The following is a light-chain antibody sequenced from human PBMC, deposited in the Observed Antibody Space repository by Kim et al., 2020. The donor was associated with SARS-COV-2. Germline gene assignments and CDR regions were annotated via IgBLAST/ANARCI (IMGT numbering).Light chain of an antibody. CDR2: EAS. Sequence: SVGDRSTITGRASQDIKKWLAWYQQKPGTAPKLLIYEASTLQSGVPSRFSGSGSGTDFTLSISSLQPEDFATYYCQQSNTFPYTFGQGTKLEI. V-gene: IGKV1D-12*01. J-gene: IGKJ2*01. CDR3: QQSNTFPYT. CDR1: QDIKKW.